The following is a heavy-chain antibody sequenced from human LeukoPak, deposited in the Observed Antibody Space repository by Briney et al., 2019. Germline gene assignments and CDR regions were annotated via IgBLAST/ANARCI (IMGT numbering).Heavy chain of an antibody. D-gene: IGHD3-3*01. V-gene: IGHV3-7*01. CDR3: ARLPTIFGLVASFDS. CDR1: GFTFSNYW. CDR2: IKEDGSEK. Sequence: GGSLRLSCAASGFTFSNYWMNWVRQAPGKGLESVAIIKEDGSEKYYVDSVRGRFTISRDNAKNSVYLQMKSLRAEDTAVFYCARLPTIFGLVASFDSWGQGTLVTVSS. J-gene: IGHJ4*02.